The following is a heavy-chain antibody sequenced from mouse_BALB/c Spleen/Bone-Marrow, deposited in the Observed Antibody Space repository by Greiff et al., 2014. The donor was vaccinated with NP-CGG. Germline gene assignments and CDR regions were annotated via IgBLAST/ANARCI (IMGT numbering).Heavy chain of an antibody. V-gene: IGHV1S30*01. CDR3: SCYVTTYFDY. CDR1: GYSFNVYY. CDR2: INLYNGAT. Sequence: EVKLQESGPELVKPGASVKISCKASGYSFNVYYMHWVKQSHVKSLEWIGRINLYNGATTYNQNFKDKASLTVDTSSSTAYMELHSPTSNDSSFYACSCYVTTYFDYWGQGTSLTVSS. D-gene: IGHD2-3*01. J-gene: IGHJ2*02.